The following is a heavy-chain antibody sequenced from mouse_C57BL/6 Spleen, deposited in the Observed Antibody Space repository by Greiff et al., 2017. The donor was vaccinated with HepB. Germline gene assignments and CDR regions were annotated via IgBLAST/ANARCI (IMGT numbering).Heavy chain of an antibody. Sequence: QVQLQQSGAELARPGASVKLSCKASGYTFTSYGISWVKQRTGQGLEWIGEIYPRSGNTYYNEKFKGKATLTADKSSSTAYMELRSLTSEDSAVYFGARWSTTVVATGEYYYAMDYWGQGTSVTVSS. D-gene: IGHD1-1*01. CDR3: ARWSTTVVATGEYYYAMDY. CDR2: IYPRSGNT. V-gene: IGHV1-81*01. CDR1: GYTFTSYG. J-gene: IGHJ4*01.